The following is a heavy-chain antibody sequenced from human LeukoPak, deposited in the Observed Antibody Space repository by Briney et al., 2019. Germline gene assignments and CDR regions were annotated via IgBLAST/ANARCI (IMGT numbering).Heavy chain of an antibody. CDR1: GFTFSTYS. CDR2: ISSSSSYI. Sequence: GGSLRLSCAASGFTFSTYSMNWVRQAPGNGLEWVSSISSSSSYIYYADSVKGRFTISRDNAKNSLYLQMNSLRAEDRAVYYCARDRVITFGGVIDPFYYWGQGTLVTVSS. J-gene: IGHJ4*02. D-gene: IGHD3-16*02. CDR3: ARDRVITFGGVIDPFYY. V-gene: IGHV3-21*01.